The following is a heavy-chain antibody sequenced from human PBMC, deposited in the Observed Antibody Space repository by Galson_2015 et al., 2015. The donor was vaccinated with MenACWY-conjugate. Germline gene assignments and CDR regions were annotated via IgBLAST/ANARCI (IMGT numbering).Heavy chain of an antibody. CDR1: GSTFSNAW. V-gene: IGHV3-15*07. CDR3: TASSDCEPFRS. Sequence: SLRLSCAASGSTFSNAWMNWVRQAPGKGLEWVGRIKSKSDGETTDYAAAVKVRFTMSRDDSKSTLFLQMNSLKTEDTAVYYCTASSDCEPFRSWGQGTLVTVSS. J-gene: IGHJ5*02. CDR2: IKSKSDGETT. D-gene: IGHD2-21*02.